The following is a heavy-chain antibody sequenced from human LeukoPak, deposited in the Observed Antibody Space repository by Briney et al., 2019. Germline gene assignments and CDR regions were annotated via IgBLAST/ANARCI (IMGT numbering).Heavy chain of an antibody. CDR1: GYTFTSYA. CDR3: ARGSRKTMVRGVITLDY. D-gene: IGHD3-10*01. Sequence: ASVKVSCKASGYTFTSYAMHWVRQAPGQRLEWMGWMNPNSGNTGYAQKFQGRVTMTRNTSISTAYMELSSLRSEDTAVYYCARGSRKTMVRGVITLDYWGQGTLVTVSS. CDR2: MNPNSGNT. V-gene: IGHV1-8*02. J-gene: IGHJ4*02.